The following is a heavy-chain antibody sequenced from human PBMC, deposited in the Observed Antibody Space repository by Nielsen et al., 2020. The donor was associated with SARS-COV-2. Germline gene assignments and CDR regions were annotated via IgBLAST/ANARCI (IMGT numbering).Heavy chain of an antibody. V-gene: IGHV3-23*01. CDR2: ISGSGGST. J-gene: IGHJ4*02. CDR1: GFTFSSYA. D-gene: IGHD5-18*01. Sequence: GGSRRLSCAASGFTFSSYAMSWVRQAPGKGLEWVSAISGSGGSTYYADSVKGRFTISRDNSKNTLYLQMNSLRAEDTAVYYRAKEDRGYSYGLIDYWGQGTLVTVSS. CDR3: AKEDRGYSYGLIDY.